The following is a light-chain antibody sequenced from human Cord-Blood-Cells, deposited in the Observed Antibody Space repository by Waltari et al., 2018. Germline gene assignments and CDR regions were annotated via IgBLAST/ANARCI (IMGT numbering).Light chain of an antibody. Sequence: DIQMTQSPPSLSASVGDRVTITSRTSQSISIYLHWYQQKPGKAPRLLVSAASSLQSGVQSRFRVRGSETEFTLTNSSLQPEDFATYYSQQGYSTPFTFGQGTRLEIK. CDR2: AAS. CDR3: QQGYSTPFT. V-gene: IGKV1-39*01. J-gene: IGKJ5*01. CDR1: QSISIY.